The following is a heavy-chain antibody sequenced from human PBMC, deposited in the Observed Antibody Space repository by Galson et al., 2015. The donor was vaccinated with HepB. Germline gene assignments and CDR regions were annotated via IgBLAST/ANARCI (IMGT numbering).Heavy chain of an antibody. V-gene: IGHV1-69*13. CDR2: IIPIFGTA. J-gene: IGHJ6*02. Sequence: SVKVSCKASGYTFTSYGISWVRQAPGQGLEWMGGIIPIFGTANYAQKFQGRVTITADESTSTAYMELSSLRSEDTAVYYCASSIAAAGGPDYYYYGMDVWGQGTTVTVSS. CDR3: ASSIAAAGGPDYYYYGMDV. D-gene: IGHD6-13*01. CDR1: GYTFTSYG.